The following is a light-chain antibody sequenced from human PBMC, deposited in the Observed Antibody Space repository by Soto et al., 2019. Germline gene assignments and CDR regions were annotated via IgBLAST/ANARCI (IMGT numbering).Light chain of an antibody. CDR2: HAS. CDR1: QSVGNDY. J-gene: IGKJ4*01. V-gene: IGKV3-20*01. CDR3: HQYVFAPLT. Sequence: EIVLTQSPGTLSLSPGERATLSCRASQSVGNDYLAWYQQKPGQSPRLLVYHASSRAAGIPDRFSGSGSGADFTLTISRLEPEDVAVYYCHQYVFAPLTFGDGTKVEL.